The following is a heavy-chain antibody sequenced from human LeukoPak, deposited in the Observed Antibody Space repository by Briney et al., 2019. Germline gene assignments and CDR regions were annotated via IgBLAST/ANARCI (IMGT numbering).Heavy chain of an antibody. Sequence: SETLSLTCTVSGGSISSGGYYWSWIRQHPGKGLEWIGYIYYSGSTYYNPSLKSRVTISVDTSKNQFSLKLSSVTAADTAVYYCARVSCSSTGCYPKGVWFDPWGQGTLVTVSS. V-gene: IGHV4-31*03. J-gene: IGHJ5*02. CDR3: ARVSCSSTGCYPKGVWFDP. CDR1: GGSISSGGYY. CDR2: IYYSGST. D-gene: IGHD2-2*01.